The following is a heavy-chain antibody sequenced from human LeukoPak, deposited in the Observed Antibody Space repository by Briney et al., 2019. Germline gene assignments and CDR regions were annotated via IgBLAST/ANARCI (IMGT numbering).Heavy chain of an antibody. D-gene: IGHD6-13*01. CDR2: ISYDGSNK. CDR1: GFTFSSNA. V-gene: IGHV3-30*04. CDR3: ARDYSSSFEYFQH. Sequence: GGSLRLSCAASGFTFSSNAMHWVRQAPGKGLEWVAVISYDGSNKYYADSVKGRFTISRDNSKNTLYLQMNSLRAEDTAVYYCARDYSSSFEYFQHWGQGTLVTVSS. J-gene: IGHJ1*01.